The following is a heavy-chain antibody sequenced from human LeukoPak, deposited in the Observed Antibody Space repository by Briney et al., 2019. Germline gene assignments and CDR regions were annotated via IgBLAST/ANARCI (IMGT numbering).Heavy chain of an antibody. CDR1: GGSISSHY. J-gene: IGHJ4*02. CDR2: IYYSGST. V-gene: IGHV4-59*11. D-gene: IGHD6-13*01. CDR3: ARGDSRWYL. Sequence: SETLSLTCTVSGGSISSHYWSWIRQPPGKGLEWIGYIYYSGSTNYNPSLKSRVTISVDTSKNQFSLKLSSVTAADTAVYYCARGDSRWYLWGQGALVTVSS.